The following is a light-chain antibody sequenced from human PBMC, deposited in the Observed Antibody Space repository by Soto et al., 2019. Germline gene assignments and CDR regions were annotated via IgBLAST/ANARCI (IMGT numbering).Light chain of an antibody. CDR3: QQYNSYPWT. V-gene: IGKV1-39*01. CDR1: QNVNNY. J-gene: IGKJ1*01. CDR2: AAS. Sequence: DIQVTQSPSSLSASVGDRVTITCRASQNVNNYLNWYQQKPGKAPKLLIYAASSLQSGVPSRFSGSGSGTEFTLIISSLQPDDFATYYCQQYNSYPWTFGQGTKVDIK.